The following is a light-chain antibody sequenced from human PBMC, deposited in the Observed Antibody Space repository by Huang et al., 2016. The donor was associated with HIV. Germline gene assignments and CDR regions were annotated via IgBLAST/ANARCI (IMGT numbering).Light chain of an antibody. CDR3: QQSYSNTFT. J-gene: IGKJ3*01. Sequence: DIQMTQSPSSLSASVGDRVIITCRASQSISSYLNWYQQQPGKAPNLLIDAASSLQSGVPSRFSGRGSGTDFTLTIRSLQPEDFATYYCQQSYSNTFTFGAGTKVDVK. CDR1: QSISSY. CDR2: AAS. V-gene: IGKV1-39*01.